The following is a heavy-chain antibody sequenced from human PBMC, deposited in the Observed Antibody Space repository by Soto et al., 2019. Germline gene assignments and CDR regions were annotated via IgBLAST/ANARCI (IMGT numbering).Heavy chain of an antibody. D-gene: IGHD2-15*01. CDR2: ILYDGSNK. J-gene: IGHJ4*02. V-gene: IGHV3-30*18. Sequence: QVQLVESGGGVVQPGRSLRLSCAASGFTFSSYGMHWVRQAPGKGLEWVAVILYDGSNKYYADSVKGRFTISRDNSKNTLYLQMNSLRAEDTAVYYCAQAQLGFCSGGSCYSPDYWGQGTLVTVSS. CDR1: GFTFSSYG. CDR3: AQAQLGFCSGGSCYSPDY.